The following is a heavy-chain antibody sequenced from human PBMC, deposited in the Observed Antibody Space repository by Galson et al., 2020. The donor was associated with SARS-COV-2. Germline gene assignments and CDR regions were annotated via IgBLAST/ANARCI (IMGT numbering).Heavy chain of an antibody. CDR3: AREKSGEGYYYYGMDV. D-gene: IGHD6-25*01. CDR2: IYYSGST. Sequence: SETLSLTCTVSGGSISSYYWSWIRQPPGKGLEWIGYIYYSGSTNYNPSLKSRVTISVDTSKNQFSLKLSSVTAADTAVYYCAREKSGEGYYYYGMDVWGQGTTVTVSS. V-gene: IGHV4-59*01. CDR1: GGSISSYY. J-gene: IGHJ6*02.